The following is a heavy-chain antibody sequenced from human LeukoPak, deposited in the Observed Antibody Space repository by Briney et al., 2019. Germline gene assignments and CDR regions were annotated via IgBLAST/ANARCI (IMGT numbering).Heavy chain of an antibody. V-gene: IGHV3-74*03. CDR3: ARDQRGTGRPGIDD. D-gene: IGHD6-6*01. CDR2: ISSDGSST. J-gene: IGHJ4*02. CDR1: GFTFRNHW. Sequence: GGSLRLSCAASGFTFRNHWMHWVRQTPGKGLVWVSRISSDGSSTTYADSVKGRFTISRDNSKNTLHLQMNNLRTEDTAMYYCARDQRGTGRPGIDDWGQGSLVIVCS.